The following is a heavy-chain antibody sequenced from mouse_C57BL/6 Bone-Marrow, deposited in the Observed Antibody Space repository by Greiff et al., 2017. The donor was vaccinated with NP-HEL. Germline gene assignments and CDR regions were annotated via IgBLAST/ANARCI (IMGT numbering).Heavy chain of an antibody. Sequence: QVQLQQPGAELVMPGASVKLSCKASGYTFTSYWMHWVKQRPGQGLEWIGEIDPSDSYTNYNQKFKGQSTLTVDKSSSTAYMQLSSLTSEDSAVYYCAREEFGNYVYFDYWGQGTTLTVSS. V-gene: IGHV1-69*01. CDR3: AREEFGNYVYFDY. CDR2: IDPSDSYT. J-gene: IGHJ2*01. CDR1: GYTFTSYW. D-gene: IGHD2-10*02.